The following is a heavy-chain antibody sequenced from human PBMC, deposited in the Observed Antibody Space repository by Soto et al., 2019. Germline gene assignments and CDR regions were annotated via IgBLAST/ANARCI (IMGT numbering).Heavy chain of an antibody. CDR3: ARGNNPYYDFWSGPYYYYYYGMDV. J-gene: IGHJ6*02. V-gene: IGHV1-69*13. CDR1: GGTFSSYA. CDR2: IIPIFGTA. Sequence: PVKVSCKASGGTFSSYAISWVRQAPGQGLEWMGGIIPIFGTANYAQKFQGRVTITADESTSTAYMELSSLRSEDTAVYYCARGNNPYYDFWSGPYYYYYYGMDVWGQGTTVTVSS. D-gene: IGHD3-3*01.